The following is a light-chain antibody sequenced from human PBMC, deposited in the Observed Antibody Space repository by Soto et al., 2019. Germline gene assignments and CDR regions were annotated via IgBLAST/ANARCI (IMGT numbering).Light chain of an antibody. CDR3: QSYDSSLSGFRV. CDR1: SSNIGAGYD. J-gene: IGLJ1*01. V-gene: IGLV1-40*01. CDR2: GNS. Sequence: QSVLTQPPSVSGAPGQRVTISCTGSSSNIGAGYDVHWYQQLPGTAPKLLIYGNSNRPSGVPDRFSASKSGTSASLAITGLQAEDEADYYCQSYDSSLSGFRVFGTGTKLTVL.